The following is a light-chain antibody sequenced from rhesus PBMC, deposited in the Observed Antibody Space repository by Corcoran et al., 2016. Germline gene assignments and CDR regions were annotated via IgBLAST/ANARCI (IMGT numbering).Light chain of an antibody. Sequence: DIQMTQSPSSLSASVGDTVTITCRASQSISRYLKWFQQKPGTAPKLLLYDASTLESGVPSRFSGSGTGTDFTHTLSSLQPEDVSTYYCLHHKSYPFTFGPGTKLDIK. CDR3: LHHKSYPFT. CDR2: DAS. J-gene: IGKJ3*01. V-gene: IGKV1-28*02. CDR1: QSISRY.